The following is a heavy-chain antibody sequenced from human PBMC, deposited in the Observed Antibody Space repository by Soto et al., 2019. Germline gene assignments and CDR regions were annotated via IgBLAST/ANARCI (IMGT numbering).Heavy chain of an antibody. V-gene: IGHV4-30-4*01. CDR3: ATGSWSTYGYFDH. CDR2: ISNSGST. Sequence: SETLSLTCTVSGGSVTSDEDYWTWIRQSPGKGLEWIGYISNSGSTGYNPSLKTRLSMSVDRSKNQFTLRLTSVTAADTAVYFCATGSWSTYGYFDHWGQGTQVTVSS. CDR1: GGSVTSDEDY. D-gene: IGHD3-10*01. J-gene: IGHJ4*02.